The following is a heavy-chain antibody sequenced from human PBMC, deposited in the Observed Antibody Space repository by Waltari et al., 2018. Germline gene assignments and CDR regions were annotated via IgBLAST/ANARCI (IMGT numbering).Heavy chain of an antibody. CDR3: SRQVLGYCTSAACRRLES. J-gene: IGHJ4*02. CDR2: IYHAGDT. Sequence: QVQLQESGPGLVKPSETLSLTCDVSGYSINSGYYRGWIRQSPGKGLGWIATIYHAGDTFYNPSLKSRVTISMDTSKNQFSLKLNSVTAADTAVYFCSRQVLGYCTSAACRRLESWGQGTLVTVSS. D-gene: IGHD2-2*03. V-gene: IGHV4-38-2*01. CDR1: GYSINSGYY.